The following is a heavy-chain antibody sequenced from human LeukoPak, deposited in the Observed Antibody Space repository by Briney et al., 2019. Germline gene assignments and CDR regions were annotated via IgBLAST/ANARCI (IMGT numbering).Heavy chain of an antibody. V-gene: IGHV4-61*08. D-gene: IGHD3-22*01. CDR3: ARVRGYYDSSGYYYYYFHY. CDR1: GGSISSGGYY. Sequence: SETLSLTCTVSGGSISSGGYYWSWIRQHPGKGLEWIGYIYYSGSTNCNPSLKSRVTISVDTSKSQFSLKLSSVTAADTAVYYCARVRGYYDSSGYYYYYFHYWGQGTLVTVPS. J-gene: IGHJ4*02. CDR2: IYYSGST.